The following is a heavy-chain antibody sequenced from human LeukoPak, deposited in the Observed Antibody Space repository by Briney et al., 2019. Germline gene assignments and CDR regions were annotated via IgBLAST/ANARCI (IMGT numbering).Heavy chain of an antibody. Sequence: GGSLRLSCAASGFTFSSYAMSWVRQAPGKGLEWVSAISGSGGSTYYADSVKGRFTISRDNSKNTPYLQMNSLRAEHTAVYYCAKALTAMVTFFHHWGQGTLVTVSS. CDR2: ISGSGGST. J-gene: IGHJ4*02. V-gene: IGHV3-23*01. CDR3: AKALTAMVTFFHH. D-gene: IGHD5-18*01. CDR1: GFTFSSYA.